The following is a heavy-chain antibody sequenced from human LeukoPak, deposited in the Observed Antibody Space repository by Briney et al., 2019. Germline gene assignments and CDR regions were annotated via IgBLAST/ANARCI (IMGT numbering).Heavy chain of an antibody. CDR2: ISLSGSTI. Sequence: GGSLRLSCPPSGFTLNIYGINWVRQAPGKGLEWVSYISLSGSTIYYTDCVKGRFTISTDNDKNSLYLQMNSLRAEDTAVYYCGRGGYCSGGTCYRFNAFDIWGQGTTVTVS. CDR3: GRGGYCSGGTCYRFNAFDI. V-gene: IGHV3-48*03. J-gene: IGHJ3*02. D-gene: IGHD2-15*01. CDR1: GFTLNIYG.